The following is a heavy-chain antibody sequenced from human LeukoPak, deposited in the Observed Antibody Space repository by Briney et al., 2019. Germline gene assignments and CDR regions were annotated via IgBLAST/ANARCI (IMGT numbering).Heavy chain of an antibody. CDR3: ARAKPKNMVRGLIMRRESRYYFDY. CDR2: LSGSGGTT. J-gene: IGHJ4*02. V-gene: IGHV3-23*01. D-gene: IGHD3-10*01. Sequence: GGSLRLSCAASGFTFSSYAMSWVRQAPGKGLEWVSGLSGSGGTTYYADSVKGRFTISRDNYKSTLYIQMNSLRAEDTAVYYCARAKPKNMVRGLIMRRESRYYFDYWGQGTLVTVSS. CDR1: GFTFSSYA.